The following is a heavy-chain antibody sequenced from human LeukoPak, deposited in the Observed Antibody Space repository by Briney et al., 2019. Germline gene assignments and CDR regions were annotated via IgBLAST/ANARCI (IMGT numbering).Heavy chain of an antibody. CDR3: ARARYSSAWNASRAYFFDY. Sequence: SQTLSLTCAISGDSVSSNSAAWNWIRQSPSRGLEWLGKTYYRSKWYNDYAVSVKSRMTINPDTSKNQFSLQLNSVTPEDTAVYYCARARYSSAWNASRAYFFDYWGQGTLVTVSS. D-gene: IGHD6-19*01. CDR2: TYYRSKWYN. V-gene: IGHV6-1*01. J-gene: IGHJ4*02. CDR1: GDSVSSNSAA.